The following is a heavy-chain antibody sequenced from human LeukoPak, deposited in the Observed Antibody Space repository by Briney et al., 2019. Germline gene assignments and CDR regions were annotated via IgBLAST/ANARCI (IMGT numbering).Heavy chain of an antibody. J-gene: IGHJ5*02. V-gene: IGHV3-48*03. CDR3: ARRTGGWFDP. Sequence: PGGSLRLSCAASGFTFSNYEMKWVRQAPGKGLEWVSYISSTGRTIFYADSVKGRFTISRDNAKNSLYLQMNSLRAEDTAVYYCARRTGGWFDPWGQGTLVTSST. CDR2: ISSTGRTI. CDR1: GFTFSNYE.